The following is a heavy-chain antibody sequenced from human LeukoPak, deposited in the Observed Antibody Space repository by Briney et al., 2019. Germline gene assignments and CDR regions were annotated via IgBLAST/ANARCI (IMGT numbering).Heavy chain of an antibody. J-gene: IGHJ4*02. Sequence: GGSLRLSCAASGFTFSSYAMSWVRQAPGKGLEWVSSISGGGDSTYYADSVKGRFTISRDNSNNTLYLQMNSLRAEDSAVYYCAKDGMQLWLRDQFDYWGQGTLVTVSS. V-gene: IGHV3-23*01. CDR3: AKDGMQLWLRDQFDY. CDR2: ISGGGDST. CDR1: GFTFSSYA. D-gene: IGHD5-18*01.